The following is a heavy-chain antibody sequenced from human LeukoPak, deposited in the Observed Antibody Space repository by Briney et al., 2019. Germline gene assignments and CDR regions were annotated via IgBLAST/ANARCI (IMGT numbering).Heavy chain of an antibody. CDR3: ARYGVTPHWYFDL. CDR2: INPSGGST. D-gene: IGHD2-21*02. Sequence: ASVKVSCKASGYTFTSYYMHWVRQTPGQGLDWMGIINPSGGSTSYAQKFQGRVTMTRDTSTSTVYMELSSLRSEDTAVYYCARYGVTPHWYFDLWGRGTLVTVSS. V-gene: IGHV1-46*03. CDR1: GYTFTSYY. J-gene: IGHJ2*01.